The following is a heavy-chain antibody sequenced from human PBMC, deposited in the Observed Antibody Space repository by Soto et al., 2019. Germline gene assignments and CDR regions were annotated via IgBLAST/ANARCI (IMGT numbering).Heavy chain of an antibody. D-gene: IGHD6-19*01. J-gene: IGHJ4*02. V-gene: IGHV2-5*02. CDR1: GFSLSTTRVA. CDR2: IYWDDDK. CDR3: ATSVVAGLGYYFDY. Sequence: QITLKESGPTLVKPTQTLTLTCTFSGFSLSTTRVAVGWIRQPPGKALEWLALIYWDDDKRYSPFLKSRLTITKDTAKNPVVLTMTNMDPVDTATYYCATSVVAGLGYYFDYWGQGTLVTVSS.